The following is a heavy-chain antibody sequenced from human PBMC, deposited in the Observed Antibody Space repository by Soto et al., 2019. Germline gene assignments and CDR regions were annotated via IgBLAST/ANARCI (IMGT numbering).Heavy chain of an antibody. CDR2: IYHTGST. Sequence: LSLTCSVSGGSISTVGHYWTWIRQLPGKGLEWIGSIYHTGSTYYSKSLRSRLTMSVDTSKSQFSLRLSSVTAADTAVYYCARATGTLRSRNCDYWGQGSLVTVSS. CDR3: ARATGTLRSRNCDY. J-gene: IGHJ4*02. D-gene: IGHD1-1*01. V-gene: IGHV4-31*03. CDR1: GGSISTVGHY.